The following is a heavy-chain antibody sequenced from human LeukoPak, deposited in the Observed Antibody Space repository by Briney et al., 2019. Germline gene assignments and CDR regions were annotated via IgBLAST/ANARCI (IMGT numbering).Heavy chain of an antibody. J-gene: IGHJ4*02. Sequence: GGSLRLSCAASGFTFSSYSMNWVRQAPGKGLEWVSFITTSGGAIKYADSVQGRFTISRDNAKNSLYLQMNSLRDEDTAVYYCASTYDSSGYYGLWGQGTLVTVSS. V-gene: IGHV3-48*02. CDR2: ITTSGGAI. D-gene: IGHD3-22*01. CDR3: ASTYDSSGYYGL. CDR1: GFTFSSYS.